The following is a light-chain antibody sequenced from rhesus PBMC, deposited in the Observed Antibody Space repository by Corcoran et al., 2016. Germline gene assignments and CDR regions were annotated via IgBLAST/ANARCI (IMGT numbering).Light chain of an antibody. CDR1: QAISSW. V-gene: IGKV1-22*01. J-gene: IGKJ1*01. CDR3: QQYDSRPWT. CDR2: KAS. Sequence: DIQMTQSPSSLSASVGDTVTITCRASQAISSWLAWYQQKPGKAPKLLIYKASSLQSGVPSRFSGSRSGTDFNLTISSLQSEDFATYYCQQYDSRPWTFGQGTKVEIK.